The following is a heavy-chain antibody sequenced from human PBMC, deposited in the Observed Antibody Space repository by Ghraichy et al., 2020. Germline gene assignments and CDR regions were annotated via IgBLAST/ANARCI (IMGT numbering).Heavy chain of an antibody. CDR2: IYYSGST. V-gene: IGHV4-59*01. J-gene: IGHJ2*01. Sequence: SQTLSLTCTVSGGSISSYYWSWIRQPPGKGLEWIGYIYYSGSTNYNPSLKSRVTISVDTSKNQFSLKLSSVTAADTVVYYCARDRGTGGDYGHDWYFDLWGRGTLDTVSS. CDR3: ARDRGTGGDYGHDWYFDL. CDR1: GGSISSYY. D-gene: IGHD4-17*01.